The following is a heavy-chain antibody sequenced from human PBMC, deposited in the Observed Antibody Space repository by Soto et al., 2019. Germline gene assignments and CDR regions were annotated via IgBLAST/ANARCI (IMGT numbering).Heavy chain of an antibody. V-gene: IGHV3-23*01. D-gene: IGHD6-19*01. Sequence: EVQLLESGGGLVQPGGSLRLSCAASGFTFSSYAMSWVRQAPGKGLEWVSAISGSGGSTYYADSVKGRFTMSRDNSKNSLYLQMNSLRAEDTAVYYCAKEGEYSSGWDNFDYWGQGSLVTVSS. CDR1: GFTFSSYA. J-gene: IGHJ4*02. CDR2: ISGSGGST. CDR3: AKEGEYSSGWDNFDY.